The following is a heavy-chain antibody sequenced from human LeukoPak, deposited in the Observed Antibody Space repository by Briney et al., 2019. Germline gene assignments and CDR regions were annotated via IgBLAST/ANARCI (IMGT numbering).Heavy chain of an antibody. D-gene: IGHD2-15*01. CDR3: AQARFISPRYCFDY. J-gene: IGHJ4*02. CDR1: GFIFSNYA. V-gene: IGHV3-23*01. CDR2: IGNSGTST. Sequence: GGSLRLSCAASGFIFSNYAMSWVRQAQGKGLEWVSGIGNSGTSTYYADSVKGRLTISRDNSKDTLFLQMNSLRAEDTAVYFCAQARFISPRYCFDYWGQGTLVTVSS.